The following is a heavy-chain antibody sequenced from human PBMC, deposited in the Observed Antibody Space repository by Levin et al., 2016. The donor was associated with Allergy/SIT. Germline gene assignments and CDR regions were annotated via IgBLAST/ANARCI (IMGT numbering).Heavy chain of an antibody. CDR3: ASALSSGYYYDGAFDI. J-gene: IGHJ3*02. Sequence: GGSLRLSCAASGFSVSSNYMSWVRQAPGKGLEWVSVIYSGGSTYYADSVKGRFTISRDNSKNTLYLQMNSLRAEDTAVFYCASALSSGYYYDGAFDIWGQGTMVTVSS. V-gene: IGHV3-53*01. CDR2: IYSGGST. D-gene: IGHD3-22*01. CDR1: GFSVSSNY.